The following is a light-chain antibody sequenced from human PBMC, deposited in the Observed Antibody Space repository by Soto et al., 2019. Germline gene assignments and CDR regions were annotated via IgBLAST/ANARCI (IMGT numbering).Light chain of an antibody. V-gene: IGKV3-20*01. J-gene: IGKJ2*01. Sequence: EIVLTQSPGTLSLSPVERATLSCRASQSVPSDWLAWYRHKPGQAPRLLIYGASSRATGVPARVSGSGSGTDFTITINRLEPEDFAVYYCQQYGNFPYTFGQGTKLEIK. CDR3: QQYGNFPYT. CDR1: QSVPSDW. CDR2: GAS.